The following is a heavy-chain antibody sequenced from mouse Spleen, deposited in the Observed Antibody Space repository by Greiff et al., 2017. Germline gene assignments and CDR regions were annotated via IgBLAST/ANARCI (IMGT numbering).Heavy chain of an antibody. CDR3: TRCQLGLPPFAY. D-gene: IGHD3-1*01. V-gene: IGHV1-82*01. Sequence: QVQLQQSGPELVKPGASVKISCKASGYAFSSSWMNWVKQRPGKGLEWIGRIYPGDGDTNYNGKFKGKAILTADKSSSTAYMELRSLTSEDSAVYYCTRCQLGLPPFAYWGQGTLVTVSA. J-gene: IGHJ3*01. CDR1: GYAFSSSW. CDR2: IYPGDGDT.